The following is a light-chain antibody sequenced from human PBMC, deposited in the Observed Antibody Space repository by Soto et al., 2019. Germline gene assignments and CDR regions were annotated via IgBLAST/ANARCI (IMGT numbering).Light chain of an antibody. CDR2: GAS. J-gene: IGKJ1*01. CDR1: QSVSSSY. V-gene: IGKV3-20*01. CDR3: KHYGSSWT. Sequence: EIVLTQSPGPRSLSPGERATLSCRASQSVSSSYLAWYQQKAGQAPRLLIYGASNRATGIPDRFSGSGSGTDFILTISRLEPEDFAVYYCKHYGSSWTCGQGTKVEIK.